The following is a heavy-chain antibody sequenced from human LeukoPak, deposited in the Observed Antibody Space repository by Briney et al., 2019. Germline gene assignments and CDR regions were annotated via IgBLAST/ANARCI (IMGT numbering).Heavy chain of an antibody. CDR2: ISSSSGYI. Sequence: GGSLRLSCEGSGFTFSTYAMNWVRQAPGKGLEWVSGISSSSGYIYYADSVKDRFTISRDNAKNSLYLQMNSLRGEDTAVYYCARGRWFDPWGQGTLVTVSS. J-gene: IGHJ5*02. CDR3: ARGRWFDP. CDR1: GFTFSTYA. V-gene: IGHV3-21*01.